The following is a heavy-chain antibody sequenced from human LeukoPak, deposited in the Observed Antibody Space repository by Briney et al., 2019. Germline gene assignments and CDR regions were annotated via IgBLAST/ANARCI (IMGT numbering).Heavy chain of an antibody. Sequence: PGGSLRLSCAASGFTFSTYSMNRVRQAPGTGLEWVSSITSRSSYIYYADSVKGRFTISRDNTKNSLYLQMNSLRAEDTAVYYCARVRGAGSEYFHHWGQGTLVTVSS. V-gene: IGHV3-21*01. CDR1: GFTFSTYS. J-gene: IGHJ1*01. CDR3: ARVRGAGSEYFHH. CDR2: ITSRSSYI.